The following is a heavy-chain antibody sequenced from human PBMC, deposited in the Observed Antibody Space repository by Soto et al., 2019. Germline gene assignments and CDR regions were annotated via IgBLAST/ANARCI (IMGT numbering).Heavy chain of an antibody. Sequence: EVQLVESGGGLIQPGGSLRLSCEASGFSFSRYEMNWVRQAPGRGLEWLSYISDRGESMYYSDSVKGRFTISRDNTKSSLYLQMNRLRAEDTAVYYCARGYYSGNSASGYWGQGTLVTVSS. D-gene: IGHD4-4*01. CDR1: GFSFSRYE. J-gene: IGHJ4*02. CDR3: ARGYYSGNSASGY. CDR2: ISDRGESM. V-gene: IGHV3-48*03.